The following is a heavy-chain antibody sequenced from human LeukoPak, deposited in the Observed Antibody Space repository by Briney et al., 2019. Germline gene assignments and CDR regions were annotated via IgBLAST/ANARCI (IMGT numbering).Heavy chain of an antibody. CDR2: IYINGNT. Sequence: SETLSLTCTVSGGSIRSYYWSWIRQPAGKGLEWIGRIYINGNTNYNPSLKSRVTLSVDTSKNQFSLKLSSVTAADTAVYWCARDPARYDSSGYDTWGQGTLVTVSS. CDR3: ARDPARYDSSGYDT. D-gene: IGHD3-22*01. CDR1: GGSIRSYY. V-gene: IGHV4-4*07. J-gene: IGHJ4*02.